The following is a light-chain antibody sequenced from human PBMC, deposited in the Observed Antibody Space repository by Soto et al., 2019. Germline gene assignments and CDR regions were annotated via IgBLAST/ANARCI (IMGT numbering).Light chain of an antibody. CDR2: EGF. V-gene: IGKV2D-29*01. Sequence: DIVLTQIPLSLSVTPGQPASISCKTSQSLLHSDAKTYLNWYLQKPGQPPHLLIYEGFNRFSGVPDRFSGGGSGTDFTLIISRVEAEDVGVYYCMQTIQLPLTFGGGTKVEIK. J-gene: IGKJ4*01. CDR3: MQTIQLPLT. CDR1: QSLLHSDAKTY.